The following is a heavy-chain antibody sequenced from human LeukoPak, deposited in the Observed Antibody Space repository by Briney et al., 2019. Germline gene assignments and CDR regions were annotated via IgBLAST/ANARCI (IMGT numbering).Heavy chain of an antibody. V-gene: IGHV1-69*05. CDR2: IIPIFGTA. CDR3: ARNTGLYYFDY. D-gene: IGHD1-14*01. J-gene: IGHJ4*02. CDR1: GGTFSSYA. Sequence: GASVKVFCKASGGTFSSYAISWVRQAPGQGLEWMGGIIPIFGTANYAQKFQGRVTITTDESTSTAYMELSSLRSEDTAVYYCARNTGLYYFDYWGQGTLVTVSS.